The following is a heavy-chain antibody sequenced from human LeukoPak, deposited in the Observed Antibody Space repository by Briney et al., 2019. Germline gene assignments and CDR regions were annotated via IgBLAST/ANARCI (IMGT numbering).Heavy chain of an antibody. CDR3: AKDYFGSLEY. J-gene: IGHJ4*02. V-gene: IGHV3-74*03. D-gene: IGHD2/OR15-2a*01. Sequence: PGGSLRLSCAASGFTFSVAWMHWVRQAPGKGLEWVSVIKSDGSGTTYADSMKGRFTISRDNAKDTVYLQMNSLRDEDTALYYCAKDYFGSLEYWGQGTLVTVSS. CDR2: IKSDGSGT. CDR1: GFTFSVAW.